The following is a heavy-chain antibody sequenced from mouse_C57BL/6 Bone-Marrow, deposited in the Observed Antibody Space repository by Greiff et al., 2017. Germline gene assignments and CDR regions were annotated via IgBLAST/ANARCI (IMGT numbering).Heavy chain of an antibody. V-gene: IGHV1-55*01. CDR3: ARGYDNDYAMDY. D-gene: IGHD2-4*01. J-gene: IGHJ4*01. Sequence: QVQLQQPGAELVKPGASVKMSCKASGYTFTSYWITWVKQRPGQGLEWIGDIYPGSGSTNYNEKFKSKATLTVDTSSSTDYMQRSSLTSEDSAVYYGARGYDNDYAMDYWGQGTSVTVSS. CDR2: IYPGSGST. CDR1: GYTFTSYW.